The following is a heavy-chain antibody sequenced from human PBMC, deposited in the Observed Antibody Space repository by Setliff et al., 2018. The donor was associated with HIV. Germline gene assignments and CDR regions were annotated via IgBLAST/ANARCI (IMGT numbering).Heavy chain of an antibody. Sequence: GGSLRLSCAASGFTFNKAWMNWVRQAPGKGLEWVGRIKTASEGATVDYAAPVKGRFTISIDDSTDTLHLQMNSLKTEDTAVYYCAREGNWGEGDYWGQGTLVTVSS. D-gene: IGHD7-27*01. CDR1: GFTFNKAW. CDR2: IKTASEGATV. V-gene: IGHV3-15*07. CDR3: AREGNWGEGDY. J-gene: IGHJ4*02.